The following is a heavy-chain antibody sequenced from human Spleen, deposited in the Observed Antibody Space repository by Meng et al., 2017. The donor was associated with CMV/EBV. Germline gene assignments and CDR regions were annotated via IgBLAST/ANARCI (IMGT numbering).Heavy chain of an antibody. CDR3: AKDFESGITAAGTVY. CDR1: GFTFYMFG. CDR2: VRYDGSDK. D-gene: IGHD6-13*01. V-gene: IGHV3-30*02. J-gene: IGHJ4*02. Sequence: GESLKISCAASGFTFYMFGMHWVRQATGKGLEWISFVRYDGSDKYYADSVKGRFTISRDNSENTLYLQMNSLRAEDTAIYYCAKDFESGITAAGTVYLGQGTLVTVSS.